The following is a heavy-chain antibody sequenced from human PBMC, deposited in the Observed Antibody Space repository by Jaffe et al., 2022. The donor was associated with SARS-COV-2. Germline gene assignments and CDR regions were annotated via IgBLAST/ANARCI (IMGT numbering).Heavy chain of an antibody. CDR2: ISSSGGTR. J-gene: IGHJ4*02. Sequence: QVQLVESGGGLVKPGGSLRLSCAASGFTFNDYYMTWIRQAPGKGLEWVSYISSSGGTRDYADSVKGRFTISRDNAKNSLYLQMNSLRAEDTAVYYCAREREGGRFDYWGQGALVTVSS. D-gene: IGHD3-16*01. V-gene: IGHV3-11*01. CDR1: GFTFNDYY. CDR3: AREREGGRFDY.